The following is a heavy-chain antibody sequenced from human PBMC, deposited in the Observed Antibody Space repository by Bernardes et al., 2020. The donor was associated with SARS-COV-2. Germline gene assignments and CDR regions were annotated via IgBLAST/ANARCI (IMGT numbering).Heavy chain of an antibody. J-gene: IGHJ3*02. CDR1: GASIGRAYY. V-gene: IGHV4-31*03. CDR2: VYYTGTT. Sequence: SETLSLTCSVSGASIGRAYYWSWIRQFPGKGLEWLGYVYYTGTTYYNSSLKSRLTISVDTSENQFSLRLCSVTAADTAVYYCARDSGPTDVRAFETRGRGILVT. D-gene: IGHD3-10*01. CDR3: ARDSGPTDVRAFET.